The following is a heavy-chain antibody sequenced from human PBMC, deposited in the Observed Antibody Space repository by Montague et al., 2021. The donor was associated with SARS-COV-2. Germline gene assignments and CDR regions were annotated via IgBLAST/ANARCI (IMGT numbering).Heavy chain of an antibody. CDR2: IFYTGST. CDR1: GGSISSNY. V-gene: IGHV4-59*01. J-gene: IGHJ4*02. D-gene: IGHD2-15*01. Sequence: SETLSLTCTVSGGSISSNYWNWIRQPPGRELQWIGYIFYTGSTKFNPSLKSRVSMSLDTSKNHFSLRLSAVTAADTARYYCARAQNICFIANCVNYFDLWGLGALVTVSS. CDR3: ARAQNICFIANCVNYFDL.